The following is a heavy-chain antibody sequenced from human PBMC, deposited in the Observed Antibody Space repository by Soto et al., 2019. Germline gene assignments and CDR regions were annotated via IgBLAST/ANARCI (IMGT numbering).Heavy chain of an antibody. J-gene: IGHJ6*02. CDR3: ARDDLRDYHYYYGMDV. CDR2: INAGNGNT. CDR1: GYTFTSYA. Sequence: ASVKVSCKASGYTFTSYAMHWVRQAPGQRLEWMGWINAGNGNTKYSQKFQGRVTITRDTSASTAYMELSSLRSEDTAVYYCARDDLRDYHYYYGMDVWGQGTTVTVSS. V-gene: IGHV1-3*01.